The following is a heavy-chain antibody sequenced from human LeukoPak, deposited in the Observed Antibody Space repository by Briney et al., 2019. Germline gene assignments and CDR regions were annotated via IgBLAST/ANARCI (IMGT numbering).Heavy chain of an antibody. J-gene: IGHJ4*02. D-gene: IGHD6-6*01. CDR3: ARGERPGCDY. CDR1: GGSITSYY. CDR2: ISYSRST. Sequence: SETLSLTCTVSGGSITSYYWSWIRQPPGKGLEWIGYISYSRSTNYDPSLKSRATMSLDTSKNQFSLNLNSVTAADTAVYYCARGERPGCDYWGQGTLVTVSS. V-gene: IGHV4-59*01.